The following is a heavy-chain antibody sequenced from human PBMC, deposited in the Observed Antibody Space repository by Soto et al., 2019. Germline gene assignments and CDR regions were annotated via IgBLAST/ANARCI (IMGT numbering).Heavy chain of an antibody. Sequence: QVQLVESGGGVVQPGRSLRLSCAASGFTFSRYGMHWVRQAPGKGLEWVAVISYDGSNKYYADSVKGRFTISRDNSKNTLYLQMNSLRAEDTAVYYCAKDLLRVGSSLFHYYYYYGMDVWGQGTTVTVSS. D-gene: IGHD6-13*01. CDR3: AKDLLRVGSSLFHYYYYYGMDV. CDR1: GFTFSRYG. CDR2: ISYDGSNK. V-gene: IGHV3-30*18. J-gene: IGHJ6*02.